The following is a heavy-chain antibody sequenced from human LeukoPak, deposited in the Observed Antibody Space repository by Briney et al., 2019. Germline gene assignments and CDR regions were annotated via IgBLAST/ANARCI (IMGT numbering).Heavy chain of an antibody. D-gene: IGHD6-19*01. CDR3: ATTAIAVAGTFDY. CDR1: GYTLTELS. V-gene: IGHV1-24*01. Sequence: ASVKVSCKVSGYTLTELSMHWVRQAPGKGLEWMGGFDPEDGETIYAQKFQGRVAMTEDTSTDTAYMELSSLRSEDTAVYYCATTAIAVAGTFDYWGQGTLVTVSS. CDR2: FDPEDGET. J-gene: IGHJ4*02.